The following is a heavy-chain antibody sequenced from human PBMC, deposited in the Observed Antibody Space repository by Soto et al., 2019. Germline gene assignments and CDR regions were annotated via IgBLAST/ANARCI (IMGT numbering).Heavy chain of an antibody. CDR1: GGTFSSYT. Sequence: QVQLVQSGAEVKKPGSSVKVSCKASGGTFSSYTISWVRQAPGQGLEWMGRIIPILGIANYAQKFQGRVTITADKSASTAYMELSSLRSEDTAVYYSASVESMDVWGQVTTVTVSS. J-gene: IGHJ6*02. CDR2: IIPILGIA. V-gene: IGHV1-69*02. CDR3: ASVESMDV. D-gene: IGHD2-15*01.